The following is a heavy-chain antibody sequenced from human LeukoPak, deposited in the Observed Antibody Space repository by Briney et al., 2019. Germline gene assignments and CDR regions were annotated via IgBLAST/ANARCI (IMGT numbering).Heavy chain of an antibody. V-gene: IGHV3-33*01. Sequence: GRSLRLSCAASGFTFNSYGMHWVRQAPGKGLEWVAVIWYDGSNTYYADSVKGRFTISRDDSKNTLYLQMNSLRAEDTAVYYCARVQKGIAAAGTGGGWFEPWGQGTLVTVS. CDR2: IWYDGSNT. CDR1: GFTFNSYG. D-gene: IGHD6-13*01. CDR3: ARVQKGIAAAGTGGGWFEP. J-gene: IGHJ5*02.